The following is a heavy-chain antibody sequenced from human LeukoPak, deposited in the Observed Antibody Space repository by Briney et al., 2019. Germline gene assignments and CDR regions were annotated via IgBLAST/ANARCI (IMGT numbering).Heavy chain of an antibody. D-gene: IGHD1-1*01. V-gene: IGHV3-7*01. CDR2: IQDDGSVK. CDR1: GFTFSSYS. CDR3: ATYTNWVAGDV. Sequence: GGSLRLSCAASGFTFSSYSMNWVRQAPGKGLEWVAAIQDDGSVKDYVDSVKGRFTISRDNAKNSLYLQMNSLRAEDTAVYYCATYTNWVAGDVWGQGTTVSVSS. J-gene: IGHJ6*02.